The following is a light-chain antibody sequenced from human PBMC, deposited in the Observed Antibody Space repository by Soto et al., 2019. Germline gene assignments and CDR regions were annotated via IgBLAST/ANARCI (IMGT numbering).Light chain of an antibody. Sequence: QSVLTQPASVSGSPGQSITISCTGTSSDVGSYNYVSWYQQHPGKAPKLMIYEVRNRPSGVSDRFSGSKSGKTASLTIFELQAEDEADYYCSSYTTSTTQVFGGGTKVTVL. CDR2: EVR. CDR1: SSDVGSYNY. V-gene: IGLV2-14*01. J-gene: IGLJ2*01. CDR3: SSYTTSTTQV.